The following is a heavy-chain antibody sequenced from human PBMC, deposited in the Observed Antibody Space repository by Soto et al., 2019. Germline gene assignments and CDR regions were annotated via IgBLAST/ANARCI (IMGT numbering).Heavy chain of an antibody. CDR1: GFTFRTYV. CDR3: AREGLYTSTWYSPDH. Sequence: QIQLVESGGGVVQPGRSLRLSCVASGFTFRTYVVHWVRQAPGKGLEWVALISHDGINKYYADSVRGRFTISRDNSKNTLYLQINSLRTEDTAVYYCAREGLYTSTWYSPDHWGQGTLVTVST. J-gene: IGHJ4*02. D-gene: IGHD6-13*01. CDR2: ISHDGINK. V-gene: IGHV3-30-3*01.